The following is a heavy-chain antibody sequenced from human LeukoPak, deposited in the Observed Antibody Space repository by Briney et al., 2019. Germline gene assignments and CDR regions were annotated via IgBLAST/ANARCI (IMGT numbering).Heavy chain of an antibody. Sequence: ASVKVSCKASGYTFTSYDINWVRQATGQGLEWMGWMNPNSGNTGYAQKFQGRVTITRNTSISTAYMELSSLRSEDTAVYYCARERVTMVRGVREFDYWGQGTLVTVSS. CDR1: GYTFTSYD. J-gene: IGHJ4*02. D-gene: IGHD3-10*01. CDR2: MNPNSGNT. V-gene: IGHV1-8*03. CDR3: ARERVTMVRGVREFDY.